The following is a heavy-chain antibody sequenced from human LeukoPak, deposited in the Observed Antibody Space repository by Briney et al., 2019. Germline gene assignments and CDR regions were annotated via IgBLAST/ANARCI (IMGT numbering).Heavy chain of an antibody. Sequence: PGGSLRLSCAASGFTFSNYHMNWVRQAPGKGLEWVSYISSSSSTICYADSVKGRYTISRDNTKNSLYLQMNSLRVEDTAVYYCARGKVVTASLDYWGQGTLVTVSS. CDR3: ARGKVVTASLDY. V-gene: IGHV3-48*04. CDR2: ISSSSSTI. J-gene: IGHJ4*02. CDR1: GFTFSNYH. D-gene: IGHD2-21*02.